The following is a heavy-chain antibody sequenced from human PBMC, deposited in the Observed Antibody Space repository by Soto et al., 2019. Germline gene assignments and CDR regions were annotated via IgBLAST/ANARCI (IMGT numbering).Heavy chain of an antibody. Sequence: PGGSLRLSCAASGFTFNSYGIHWVRQAPGKGLEWVAVISHDGSKTNYADSVKGRFTTSRDNSKDTVSLQMNSLRAEDTAVYYFAYYSCGSTRHCCYLFDSWGQGTLVTVSS. V-gene: IGHV3-30*03. J-gene: IGHJ4*02. CDR1: GFTFNSYG. CDR3: AYYSCGSTRHCCYLFDS. D-gene: IGHD2-15*01. CDR2: ISHDGSKT.